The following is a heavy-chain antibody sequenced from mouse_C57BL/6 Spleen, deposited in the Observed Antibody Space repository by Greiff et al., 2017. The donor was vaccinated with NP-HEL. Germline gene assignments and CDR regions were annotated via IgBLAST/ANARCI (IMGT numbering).Heavy chain of an antibody. CDR1: GFSLTSYG. V-gene: IGHV2-2*01. CDR2: IWSGGST. D-gene: IGHD1-1*01. J-gene: IGHJ2*01. CDR3: AREVYYGSSYGPYFDY. Sequence: VQVVESGPGLVQPSQSLSITCTVSGFSLTSYGVHWVRQSPGKGLEWLGVIWSGGSTDYNAAFISRLSISKDNSKSQVFFKMNSLQADDTAIYYCAREVYYGSSYGPYFDYWGQGTTLTVSS.